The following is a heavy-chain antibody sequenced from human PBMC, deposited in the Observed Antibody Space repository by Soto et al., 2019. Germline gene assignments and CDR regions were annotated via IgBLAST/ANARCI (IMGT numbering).Heavy chain of an antibody. V-gene: IGHV3-30*18. J-gene: IGHJ4*02. CDR2: ISYDGSNK. CDR3: AKDQATVTTPFDY. CDR1: GFTFSSYG. D-gene: IGHD4-17*01. Sequence: QVQLVESGGGVVQPGRSLRLSCAASGFTFSSYGMHWVRQAPGKGLEWVAVISYDGSNKYYADSVKGRFTISRDNSKNTLYLQMNSLRAEDTAVYYCAKDQATVTTPFDYWGQGTLVTVSS.